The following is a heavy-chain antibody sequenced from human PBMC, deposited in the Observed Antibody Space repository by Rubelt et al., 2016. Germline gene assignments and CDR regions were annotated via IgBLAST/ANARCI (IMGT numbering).Heavy chain of an antibody. CDR3: ARLKREQLVENYYYAMDV. CDR1: GGSFSGYS. Sequence: QLHLQELGPGLVKPSETLSLTCAVYGGSFSGYSWTWFRQSPGKGLEWIGESNDFGSTNYKTSLKSRVTISIDTSKKQFARKLSSVTAADTALYDCARLKREQLVENYYYAMDVWGQGTTVTVSS. J-gene: IGHJ6*02. V-gene: IGHV4-34*01. D-gene: IGHD1/OR15-1a*01. CDR2: SNDFGST.